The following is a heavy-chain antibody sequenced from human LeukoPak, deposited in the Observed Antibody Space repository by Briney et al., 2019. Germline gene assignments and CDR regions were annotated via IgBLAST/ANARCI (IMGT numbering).Heavy chain of an antibody. V-gene: IGHV3-23*01. CDR2: ISGSGGST. CDR3: ANIVGATAHDY. CDR1: GFTFSSYA. Sequence: GRSLRLSCAASGFTFSSYAMSWVRQAPGKGLEWVSAISGSGGSTYYADSMKGRSTISRDNSKNTLYLQMNSLRAEDTAVYYCANIVGATAHDYWGQGTLVTVSS. D-gene: IGHD1-26*01. J-gene: IGHJ4*02.